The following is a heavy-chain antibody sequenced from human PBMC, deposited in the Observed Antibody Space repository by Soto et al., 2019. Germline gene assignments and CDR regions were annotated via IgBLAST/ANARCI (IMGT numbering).Heavy chain of an antibody. CDR2: ISAYNGNT. CDR3: ARWGPAGPNDDHYGMDV. V-gene: IGHV1-18*01. D-gene: IGHD2-2*01. CDR1: GYSFFTYV. J-gene: IGHJ6*02. Sequence: ASVKVSCKASGYSFFTYVITWVRQAPGQGLEWMGCISAYNGNTKYTENFQGRVTMTTDTSTSTVYMELKSLRADDTAVYYCARWGPAGPNDDHYGMDVWGQGTTVTVSS.